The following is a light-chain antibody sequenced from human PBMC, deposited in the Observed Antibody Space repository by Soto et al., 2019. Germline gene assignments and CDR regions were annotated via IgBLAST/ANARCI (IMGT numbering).Light chain of an antibody. Sequence: SYELTQPPSLSVAPGQTARMTCGGNNIGIKAVHWCQQRPGQAPVLVVHDDGDRPSGIPDRFSGSNSGNTATLTITRVEAGDEADYYCQVWDSGTDHPVFGGGTKLPS. J-gene: IGLJ3*02. CDR1: NIGIKA. CDR3: QVWDSGTDHPV. V-gene: IGLV3-21*02. CDR2: DDG.